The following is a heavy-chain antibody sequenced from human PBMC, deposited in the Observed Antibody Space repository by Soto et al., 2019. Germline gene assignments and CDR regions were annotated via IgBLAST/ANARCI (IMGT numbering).Heavy chain of an antibody. V-gene: IGHV1-46*01. CDR3: ARTWGSTNDY. CDR1: GYIITIYY. Sequence: ATAKVSCQASGYIITIYYIHWVRQAPGQGLEWMGIINLSADRTSYAQKFQGRFTVTMDTSTSTVYMELGSLRSADTAVYYCARTWGSTNDYWGRGTLVTVSS. D-gene: IGHD3-16*01. CDR2: INLSADRT. J-gene: IGHJ4*02.